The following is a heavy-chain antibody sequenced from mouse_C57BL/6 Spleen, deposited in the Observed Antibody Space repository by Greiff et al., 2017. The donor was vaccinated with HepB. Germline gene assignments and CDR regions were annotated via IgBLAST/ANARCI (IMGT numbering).Heavy chain of an antibody. J-gene: IGHJ2*01. CDR2: NNPSTGGT. D-gene: IGHD3-3*01. CDR1: GYSFTGYY. Sequence: EVQLQQSGPELVKPGASVKISCSASGYSFTGYYLNWSMQSPEKSLEWIGENNPSTGGTTYNQKFKATATLTVDKSSSTAYMQLKSLTSEDSAVYYCAREGWDGYWGQGTTLTVSS. V-gene: IGHV1-42*01. CDR3: AREGWDGY.